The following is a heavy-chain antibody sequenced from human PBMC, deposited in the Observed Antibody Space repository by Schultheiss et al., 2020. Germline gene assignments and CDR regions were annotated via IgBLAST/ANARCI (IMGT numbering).Heavy chain of an antibody. CDR2: ISGSGGST. V-gene: IGHV3-23*01. J-gene: IGHJ4*02. CDR3: ARDRGGGFDY. CDR1: GFTFSSYA. Sequence: GGSLRLSCAASGFTFSSYAMSWVRQAPGKGLEWVSAISGSGGSTYYADSVKRRFTISRDNARNTLYLQMDSLRAEDTAVYYCARDRGGGFDYWGQGTLVTVSS. D-gene: IGHD2-15*01.